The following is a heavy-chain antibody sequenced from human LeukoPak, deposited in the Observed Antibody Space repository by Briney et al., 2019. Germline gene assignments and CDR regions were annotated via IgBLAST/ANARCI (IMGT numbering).Heavy chain of an antibody. CDR1: GGTFSSYA. Sequence: ASVKVSSTASGGTFSSYAISWVRQAPGQGLEWMGIINPSGGSTSYAQKFQGRVTMTRDTSTSTVYMELSSLRSEDTAVYYCARTYCSGGSCPRALGYWGQGTLVTVSS. J-gene: IGHJ4*02. CDR2: INPSGGST. V-gene: IGHV1-46*01. D-gene: IGHD2-15*01. CDR3: ARTYCSGGSCPRALGY.